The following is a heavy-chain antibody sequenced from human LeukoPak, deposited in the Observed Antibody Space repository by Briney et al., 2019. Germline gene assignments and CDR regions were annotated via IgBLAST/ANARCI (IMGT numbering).Heavy chain of an antibody. J-gene: IGHJ4*02. CDR2: MNPNSGNT. V-gene: IGHV1-8*01. Sequence: ASVKVSCKASGYTFTSYDINWVRQATGQGLEWMGWMNPNSGNTGYAQKFQGGVTVTRNTSISTAYMELSSLRSEDTAVYYCARGLRRAIAVAGTYQGYWGQGTLVTVSS. CDR1: GYTFTSYD. D-gene: IGHD6-19*01. CDR3: ARGLRRAIAVAGTYQGY.